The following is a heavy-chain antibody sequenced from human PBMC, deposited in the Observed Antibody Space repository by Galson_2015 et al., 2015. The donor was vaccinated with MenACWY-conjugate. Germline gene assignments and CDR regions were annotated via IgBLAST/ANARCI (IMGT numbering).Heavy chain of an antibody. V-gene: IGHV4-31*03. D-gene: IGHD5-12*01. J-gene: IGHJ4*02. Sequence: TLSLTCTVSGGSIRSGAHYWSWIRQHPGKGLEWIGYIYCSGSTYYNPSLKSRVTISVDTSKNQFSLKLSSVTAADTAVYYCARLLQTYSGYAQYYFDYWGQGTLVTVSS. CDR1: GGSIRSGAHY. CDR2: IYCSGST. CDR3: ARLLQTYSGYAQYYFDY.